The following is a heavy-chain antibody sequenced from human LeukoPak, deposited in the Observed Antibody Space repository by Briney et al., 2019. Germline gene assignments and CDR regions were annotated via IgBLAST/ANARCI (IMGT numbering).Heavy chain of an antibody. V-gene: IGHV1-8*01. Sequence: EASVKVSCKASGYTFTSYDINWVRQATGQGLERMGWMNPNSGNTGYAQKFQGRVTMTRNTSISTAYMELSSLRSEDTAVYYCARVMATDMYYFDYWGQGTLVTVSS. CDR2: MNPNSGNT. CDR1: GYTFTSYD. D-gene: IGHD5-12*01. J-gene: IGHJ4*02. CDR3: ARVMATDMYYFDY.